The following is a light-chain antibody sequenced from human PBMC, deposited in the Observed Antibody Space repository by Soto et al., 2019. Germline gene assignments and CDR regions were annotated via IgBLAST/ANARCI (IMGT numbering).Light chain of an antibody. CDR1: QSVTPN. CDR3: KQYNKWPST. J-gene: IGKJ1*01. Sequence: EVVMPQSPASLSVSPGERAPLSCRARQSVTPNLAWYQKNPGQAPSVLIYGTSNRAAGVPARYSGRRSGTDFTLPISSLQSEDVAVDDCKQYNKWPSTVGQGTKVDIK. CDR2: GTS. V-gene: IGKV3-15*01.